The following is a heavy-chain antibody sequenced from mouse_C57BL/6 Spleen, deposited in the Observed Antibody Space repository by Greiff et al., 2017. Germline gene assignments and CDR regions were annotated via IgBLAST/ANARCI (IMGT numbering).Heavy chain of an antibody. J-gene: IGHJ3*01. CDR1: GFSLTSYG. V-gene: IGHV2-2*01. CDR3: ARNGGIYYGNSLAY. Sequence: VQLQESGPGLVQPSQSLSITCTVSGFSLTSYGVHWVRQSPGKGLEWLGVIWSGGSTDYNAAFISRLSISKDNSKSQVFFKMNSLQADDTAIYYCARNGGIYYGNSLAYWGQGTLVTVSA. D-gene: IGHD2-1*01. CDR2: IWSGGST.